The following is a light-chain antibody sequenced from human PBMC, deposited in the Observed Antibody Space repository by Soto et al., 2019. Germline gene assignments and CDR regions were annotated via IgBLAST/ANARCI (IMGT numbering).Light chain of an antibody. J-gene: IGKJ5*01. CDR2: GAS. CDR1: HSVSSSY. Sequence: EILMTQSPATVSVSPGERATLSCRASHSVSSSYLAWYQQKPGQAPRVLIYGASTRATGIPARFSGSGSGTDFTLTISSLEPEDFAVYYCQQRSNWPPITFGQGTRLEI. CDR3: QQRSNWPPIT. V-gene: IGKV3D-20*02.